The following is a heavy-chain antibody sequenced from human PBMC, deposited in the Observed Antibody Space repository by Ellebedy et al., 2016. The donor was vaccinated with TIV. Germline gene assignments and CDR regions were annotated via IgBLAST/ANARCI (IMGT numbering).Heavy chain of an antibody. D-gene: IGHD2-8*02. CDR2: ISGSGYTT. CDR3: AKDLRGGVSRYFDS. V-gene: IGHV3-23*01. CDR1: GFTFSIYA. Sequence: GESLKISCAASGFTFSIYAMSWVRQAPGKGLEWVSLISGSGYTTYYADSVKGRFTISRDDSQNTLFLQMNTLRTEDTAVYYCAKDLRGGVSRYFDSWGQGTLVTVSS. J-gene: IGHJ4*02.